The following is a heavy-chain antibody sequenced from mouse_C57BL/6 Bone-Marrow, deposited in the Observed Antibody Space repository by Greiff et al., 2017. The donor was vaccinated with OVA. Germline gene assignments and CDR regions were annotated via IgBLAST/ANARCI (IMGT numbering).Heavy chain of an antibody. CDR2: ISPGDGDT. CDR1: GYAFSSSW. J-gene: IGHJ2*01. V-gene: IGHV1-82*01. CDR3: ASLYYFDY. Sequence: VQLQESGPELVKPGASVKISCKASGYAFSSSWMNWVKQRPGKGLEWIGRISPGDGDTNYNGKFKGKATLTADKSSSTAYMQLSSLTSEDSAVYFCASLYYFDYWGQGTTLTVSS.